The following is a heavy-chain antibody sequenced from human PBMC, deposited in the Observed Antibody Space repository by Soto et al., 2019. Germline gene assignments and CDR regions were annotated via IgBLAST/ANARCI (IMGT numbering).Heavy chain of an antibody. D-gene: IGHD2-15*01. V-gene: IGHV4-34*01. Sequence: SETLSLTCAVYGGSVRGYFWSWIRQPPGKGLEWIGEINHSGTTSYSPSLDSRVTTSVDTSKNQFSLRLSSVTAADTAIYYCSRRYCRDSYCSGFDYWGRGTLVTVSS. CDR2: INHSGTT. CDR3: SRRYCRDSYCSGFDY. CDR1: GGSVRGYF. J-gene: IGHJ4*02.